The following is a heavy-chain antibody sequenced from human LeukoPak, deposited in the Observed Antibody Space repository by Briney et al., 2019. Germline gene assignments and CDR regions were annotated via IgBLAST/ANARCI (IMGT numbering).Heavy chain of an antibody. J-gene: IGHJ4*02. V-gene: IGHV3-21*01. CDR1: GFTFSSYS. D-gene: IGHD2-2*01. CDR3: ARADQGPLDY. CDR2: ISSSSDYI. Sequence: GGSLRLSCAASGFTFSSYSLNWVRQAPGRGLEWVSSISSSSDYIYYADSVKGRFTISRDNARNTVYLHMNSLRAEDTAVFYCARADQGPLDYWGQGTLVTVSS.